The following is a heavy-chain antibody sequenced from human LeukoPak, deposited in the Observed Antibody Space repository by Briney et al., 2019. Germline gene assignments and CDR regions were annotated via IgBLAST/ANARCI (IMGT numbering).Heavy chain of an antibody. CDR3: ARDQSHYYDSSAAFGFDY. D-gene: IGHD3-22*01. J-gene: IGHJ4*02. CDR1: GFAFSSYG. Sequence: GGSLRLSCAASGFAFSSYGMHWVRQAPGKGLEWVAVISYDGSNKYYADSVKGRFTISRDNSKNTLYLQMNSLRAEDTAVYYCARDQSHYYDSSAAFGFDYWGQGTLVTVSS. V-gene: IGHV3-30*19. CDR2: ISYDGSNK.